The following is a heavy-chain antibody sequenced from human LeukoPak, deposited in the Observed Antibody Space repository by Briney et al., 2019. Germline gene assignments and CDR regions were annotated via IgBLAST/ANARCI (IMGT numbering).Heavy chain of an antibody. Sequence: GESLRISCKGSGYSFTSYWISWVRQMPGKGLEWMGKIDPSDSYTNYSPSFQGHITISADESINTAYLQWSSLKTSDTAMYYCARHPRSGGWYGQFDYWGQGTLVTVSS. D-gene: IGHD6-19*01. V-gene: IGHV5-10-1*01. J-gene: IGHJ4*02. CDR3: ARHPRSGGWYGQFDY. CDR1: GYSFTSYW. CDR2: IDPSDSYT.